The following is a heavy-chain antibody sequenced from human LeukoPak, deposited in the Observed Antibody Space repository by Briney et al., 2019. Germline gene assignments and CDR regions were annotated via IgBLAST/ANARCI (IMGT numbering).Heavy chain of an antibody. CDR1: GGSISSSSYY. V-gene: IGHV4-39*01. D-gene: IGHD3-22*01. CDR2: IYYSGST. J-gene: IGHJ4*02. Sequence: SETLSLTCTVSGGSISSSSYYWGWIRQPPGKGLEWIGSIYYSGSTYYNPSLKSRVTISVDTSKNQFSLKLSSVTAADTAVYYYARGPRYHYYDSSGYYYYWGQGTLVTVSS. CDR3: ARGPRYHYYDSSGYYYY.